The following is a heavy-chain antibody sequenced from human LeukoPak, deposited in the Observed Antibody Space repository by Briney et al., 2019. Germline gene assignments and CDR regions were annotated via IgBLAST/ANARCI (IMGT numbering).Heavy chain of an antibody. CDR1: GFTFSSYG. J-gene: IGHJ4*02. Sequence: PGGSLRLSCAASGFTFSSYGMHWVRQAPGKGLEWVAVISYDGSNKYYADSVKGRFTISRDNSKNTLYLQMNSLRAEDTAVYYCARGPNPYYDFWSGYYAYWGQGTLVTVSS. D-gene: IGHD3-3*01. CDR3: ARGPNPYYDFWSGYYAY. CDR2: ISYDGSNK. V-gene: IGHV3-30*19.